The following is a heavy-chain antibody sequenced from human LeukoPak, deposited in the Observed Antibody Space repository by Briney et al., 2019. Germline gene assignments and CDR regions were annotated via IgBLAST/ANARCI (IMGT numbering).Heavy chain of an antibody. CDR3: ARDRWFGELRVNYGMDV. J-gene: IGHJ6*04. V-gene: IGHV1-46*01. CDR2: INPSGGST. Sequence: ASVKVSCRASGYTFTSYYMHWVRQAPGQGLEWMGIINPSGGSTSYAQKFQGRVTMTRDTSTSTVYMELSSLRSEDTAVYYCARDRWFGELRVNYGMDVWGKGTTVTVSS. CDR1: GYTFTSYY. D-gene: IGHD3-10*01.